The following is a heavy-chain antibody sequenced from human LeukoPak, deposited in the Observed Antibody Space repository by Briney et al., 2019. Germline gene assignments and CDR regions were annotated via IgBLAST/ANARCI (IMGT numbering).Heavy chain of an antibody. CDR2: IYYTGST. CDR3: AREAIFGVVREYYFDN. V-gene: IGHV4-59*01. J-gene: IGHJ4*02. D-gene: IGHD3-3*02. Sequence: PSETLSLTCTVSGGSISRYYWSWIRQPPGKGLEWIGDIYYTGSTNYNPSLKSRVTISVDTSKNQFSLKVTSVTAADMAVYYCAREAIFGVVREYYFDNWGQGTLVTVSS. CDR1: GGSISRYY.